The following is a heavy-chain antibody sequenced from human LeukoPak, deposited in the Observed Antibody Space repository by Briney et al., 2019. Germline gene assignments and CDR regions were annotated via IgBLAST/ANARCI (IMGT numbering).Heavy chain of an antibody. CDR2: INHSGST. V-gene: IGHV4-34*01. CDR3: ERGASRWLRGPFDY. CDR1: GGSFSGYY. Sequence: SETLSLTCAVYGGSFSGYYWSWIRQPPGKGLEWIGEINHSGSTNYNPSLKSRVTISVDTSKNQFSLKLSSVTAADTAVYYCERGASRWLRGPFDYWGQRTLVTVSS. D-gene: IGHD5-12*01. J-gene: IGHJ4*02.